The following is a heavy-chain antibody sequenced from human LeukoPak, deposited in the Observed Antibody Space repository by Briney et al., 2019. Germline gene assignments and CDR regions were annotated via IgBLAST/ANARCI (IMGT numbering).Heavy chain of an antibody. V-gene: IGHV4-34*01. CDR3: ARALGYSSDY. D-gene: IGHD6-13*01. Sequence: SETLSLTCAVYGGSFSGYYWSWIRQPPGKGLEWIGEINHSGSTNYNPPLKSRVTISVDTSKNQFSLKLSSVTAADTAVYYCARALGYSSDYWGQGTLVTVSS. CDR1: GGSFSGYY. J-gene: IGHJ4*02. CDR2: INHSGST.